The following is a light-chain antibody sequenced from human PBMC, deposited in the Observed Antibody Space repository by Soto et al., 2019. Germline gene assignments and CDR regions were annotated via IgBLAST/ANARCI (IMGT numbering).Light chain of an antibody. CDR1: SSDVGGYNY. J-gene: IGLJ1*01. CDR2: DVS. CDR3: SSYTSSSTQV. Sequence: QSALTQPASVSGSPGQSITISCTGTSSDVGGYNYVSWYQQHPGKAPKLMIYDVSNRPSGVSNRFSGSKSGNMASLTISGLQAEDEADYYCSSYTSSSTQVFGTGTKVTVL. V-gene: IGLV2-14*01.